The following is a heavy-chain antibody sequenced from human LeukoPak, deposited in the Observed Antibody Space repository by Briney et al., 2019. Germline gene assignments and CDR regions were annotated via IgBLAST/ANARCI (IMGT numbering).Heavy chain of an antibody. CDR3: ASHYYVSYFDY. D-gene: IGHD3-10*02. CDR1: GFTFSSYA. CDR2: ISYDGSNK. Sequence: GGSLRLSCAASGFTFSSYAMHWVRQAPGKGLEWVAVISYDGSNKYYADSVTGRFTISRDNSKNTLYLQMNSLRAEDTAVYYCASHYYVSYFDYWGQGTLVTVSS. V-gene: IGHV3-30*04. J-gene: IGHJ4*02.